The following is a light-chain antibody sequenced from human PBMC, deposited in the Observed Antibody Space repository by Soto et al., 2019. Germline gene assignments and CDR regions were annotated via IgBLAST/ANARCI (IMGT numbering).Light chain of an antibody. CDR3: QHYNSYSNT. CDR2: KAS. V-gene: IGKV1-5*03. J-gene: IGKJ2*01. CDR1: QSISSW. Sequence: DIQMTQSPSTLSASVGDRVTITCRASQSISSWLAWYQHKPGKAPKVLIYKASSLESGVPSRFSGSGSGTEFTLTISSLQPDDFATYYCQHYNSYSNTFGQGTKVEIK.